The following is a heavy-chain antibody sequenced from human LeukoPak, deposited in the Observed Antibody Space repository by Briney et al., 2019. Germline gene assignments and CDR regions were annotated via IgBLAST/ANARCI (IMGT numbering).Heavy chain of an antibody. D-gene: IGHD6-19*01. CDR1: GFTFSSYW. Sequence: GGSLRLSCAASGFTFSSYWMSWVRQAPGKGLEWVANIKQDGSEKYYVDSVKGRFTISRDNAKNSLYLQMNSLRAEDTAVYYCANFYMSIAVAAWGQGTLVTVSS. V-gene: IGHV3-7*01. CDR3: ANFYMSIAVAA. J-gene: IGHJ5*02. CDR2: IKQDGSEK.